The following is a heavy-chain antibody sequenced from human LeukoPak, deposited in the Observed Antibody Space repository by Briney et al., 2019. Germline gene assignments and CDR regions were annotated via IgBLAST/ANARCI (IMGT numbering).Heavy chain of an antibody. D-gene: IGHD3-10*01. CDR2: ISSSSSTI. CDR3: ARLEHGSGSFLGY. CDR1: GFTFSSYS. Sequence: PGGSLRLSCAASGFTFSSYSMNWVRQAPGQGLEWVSYISSSSSTIYYADSVKGRFTISRDNAKNSLYLQMNSLRAEDTAVYYCARLEHGSGSFLGYWGQGTLVTVSS. J-gene: IGHJ4*02. V-gene: IGHV3-48*01.